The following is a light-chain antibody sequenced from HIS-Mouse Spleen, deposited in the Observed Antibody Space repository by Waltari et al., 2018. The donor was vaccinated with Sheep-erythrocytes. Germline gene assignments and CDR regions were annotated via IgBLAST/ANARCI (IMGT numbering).Light chain of an antibody. CDR3: CSYAGSYNHV. CDR1: SSDGGGYNY. Sequence: QSALTQPRSVSGSPGQSVTISCTGTSSDGGGYNYVSWYQQHPGKAPKLMIYDVSKQPSVVPDRFSGSKSGNTASLTISGLQAEDEADYYCCSYAGSYNHVFATGTKVTVL. V-gene: IGLV2-11*01. CDR2: DVS. J-gene: IGLJ1*01.